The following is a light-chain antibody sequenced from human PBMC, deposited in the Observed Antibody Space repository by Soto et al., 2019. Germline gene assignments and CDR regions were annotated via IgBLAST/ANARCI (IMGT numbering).Light chain of an antibody. V-gene: IGKV1-5*01. CDR2: DAS. J-gene: IGKJ1*01. Sequence: DIQMTQSPSTLSASVGDRVTISCRASQSISSWLAGYQQKPGKAPKLLIYDASSLASGVPSRFSGSGSGTEVTLPLSSLQPDDFATYYCQQYNSFSPWPFGQGTKVEIK. CDR1: QSISSW. CDR3: QQYNSFSPWP.